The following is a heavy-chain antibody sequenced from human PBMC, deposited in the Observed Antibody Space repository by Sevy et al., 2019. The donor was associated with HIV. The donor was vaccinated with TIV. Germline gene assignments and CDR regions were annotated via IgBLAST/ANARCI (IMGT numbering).Heavy chain of an antibody. J-gene: IGHJ4*02. Sequence: GGSLRLSCAASGFTFSSDYMSWVRQAPGKGLEWVANIKQDGSEKYYVDSVKGRFTISRDNAKNSLYLQMNSLRAEDTAVYYCARAGTTAHFDYWGQGTLVTVSS. D-gene: IGHD4-17*01. V-gene: IGHV3-7*01. CDR2: IKQDGSEK. CDR1: GFTFSSDY. CDR3: ARAGTTAHFDY.